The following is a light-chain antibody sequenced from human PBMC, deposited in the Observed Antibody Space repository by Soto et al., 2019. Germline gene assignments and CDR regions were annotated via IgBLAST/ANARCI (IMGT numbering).Light chain of an antibody. J-gene: IGLJ1*01. V-gene: IGLV1-51*01. CDR3: GTWDSSLSVYV. CDR2: DNN. Sequence: QSVLTQPPSVSAAPGQKVTISCSGSSSNIGKNYVSWYKQLPGTAPKVLIYDNNERPSGIPDRFSGSKSGTSATLGITGLQTGDEADYYCGTWDSSLSVYVFGTGTKLTVL. CDR1: SSNIGKNY.